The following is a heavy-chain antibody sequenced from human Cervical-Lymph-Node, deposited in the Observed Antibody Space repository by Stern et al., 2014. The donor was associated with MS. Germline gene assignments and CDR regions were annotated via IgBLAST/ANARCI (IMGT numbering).Heavy chain of an antibody. CDR1: GFSLSNARMS. CDR2: IFSNDKT. Sequence: QVTLRESGPVLVKPTETLTLTCTVSGFSLSNARMSVSWIRQPPGKALEWLAHIFSNDKTSYSTSLKSRLTVFRDTSKSQVVLIMTNMDPEDTATYYCGAGSGIPMPAAFDPWGQGNLVIVSS. V-gene: IGHV2-26*01. CDR3: GAGSGIPMPAAFDP. J-gene: IGHJ5*02. D-gene: IGHD3-10*01.